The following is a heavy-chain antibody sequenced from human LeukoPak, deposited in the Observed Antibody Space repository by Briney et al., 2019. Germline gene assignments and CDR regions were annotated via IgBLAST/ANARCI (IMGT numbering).Heavy chain of an antibody. D-gene: IGHD3-22*01. CDR2: ISYDGSNK. CDR3: ARDLGKNYYDSSGYWSSAFDI. V-gene: IGHV3-30*03. J-gene: IGHJ3*02. CDR1: GFTFSSYG. Sequence: GGSLRLSCAASGFTFSSYGMHWVRQAPGKGLEWVAVISYDGSNKYYADSVKGRFTISRDNSKNTLYLQMNSLRAEDTAVYYCARDLGKNYYDSSGYWSSAFDIWGQGTMVTVSS.